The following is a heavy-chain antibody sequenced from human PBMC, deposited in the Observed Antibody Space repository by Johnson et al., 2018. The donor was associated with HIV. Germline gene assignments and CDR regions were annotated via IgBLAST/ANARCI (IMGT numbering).Heavy chain of an antibody. Sequence: QVQLVESGGGLVQPGGSLRLSCAASGFTVSSNYMNWVRQAPGKGLEWVSGINWNGGSNKYYADSVKGRFTISRDNSKNTLYLQMNSLRAEDTAVYYCAKDSTYYDSGGAFDIWGQGTMVTVSS. CDR2: INWNGGSNK. CDR1: GFTVSSNY. V-gene: IGHV3-30*02. D-gene: IGHD3-3*01. J-gene: IGHJ3*02. CDR3: AKDSTYYDSGGAFDI.